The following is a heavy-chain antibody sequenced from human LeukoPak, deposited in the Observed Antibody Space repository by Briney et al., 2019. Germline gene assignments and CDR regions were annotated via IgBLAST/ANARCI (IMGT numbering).Heavy chain of an antibody. D-gene: IGHD6-19*01. J-gene: IGHJ4*02. CDR2: IYYSGST. Sequence: SETLSLTCTVSGGSISSSSYYWSWIRQPPGKGLEWIGYIYYSGSTNYNPSLKSQVTISVDTSKNQFSLKLSSVTAADTVVYYCARDGYSSGWYVIDYWGQGTLVTVSS. V-gene: IGHV4-61*01. CDR1: GGSISSSSYY. CDR3: ARDGYSSGWYVIDY.